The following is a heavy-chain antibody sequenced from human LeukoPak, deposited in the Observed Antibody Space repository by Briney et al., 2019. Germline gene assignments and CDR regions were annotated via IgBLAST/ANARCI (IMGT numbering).Heavy chain of an antibody. CDR2: TYYRSKWYN. D-gene: IGHD3-9*01. CDR3: ARDVGTTGWHTFDC. CDR1: GDSFSSNNGA. Sequence: PSQTLSLTCAISGDSFSSNNGAWNWIRQSPSRGLEWLVRTYYRSKWYNDYAESLISRITISPVTSKNQFSLQLYSVTPEDTAVYYCARDVGTTGWHTFDCWGQGTLVTVSS. J-gene: IGHJ4*02. V-gene: IGHV6-1*01.